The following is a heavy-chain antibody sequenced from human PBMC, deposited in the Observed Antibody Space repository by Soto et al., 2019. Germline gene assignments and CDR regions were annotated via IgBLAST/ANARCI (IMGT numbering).Heavy chain of an antibody. CDR3: ARGGTRYYYYGMDV. CDR2: INAGNGNT. J-gene: IGHJ6*02. CDR1: GYTFTSYA. V-gene: IGHV1-3*01. Sequence: ASVKVSCKASGYTFTSYAMHWVRQAPGQRLEWMGWINAGNGNTKYSQKFQGRVTITRDTSASTAYMELSSLRSEDTAVYYCARGGTRYYYYGMDVWGQGTTVTSP. D-gene: IGHD3-16*01.